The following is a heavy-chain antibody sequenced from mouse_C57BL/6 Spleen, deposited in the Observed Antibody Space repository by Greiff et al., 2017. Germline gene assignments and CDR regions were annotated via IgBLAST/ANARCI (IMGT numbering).Heavy chain of an antibody. CDR1: GFNFKDYY. CDR3: TGYRVYYFDY. D-gene: IGHD2-2*01. CDR2: IDPEDGDT. J-gene: IGHJ2*01. Sequence: EVQLQQSGAELVRPGASVKLSCTASGFNFKDYYMHWVKQRPEQGLEWIGRIDPEDGDTEYAPKFQGKATMTADTSSNTAYLQLSSMTSEDAAVYYCTGYRVYYFDYWGQGTTLTVSS. V-gene: IGHV14-1*01.